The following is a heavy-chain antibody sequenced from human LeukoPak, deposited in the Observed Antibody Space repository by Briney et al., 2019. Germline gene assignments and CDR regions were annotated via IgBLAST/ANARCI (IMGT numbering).Heavy chain of an antibody. CDR3: AKDYSSSCEYFQH. Sequence: PGGSLRLSCAASGFTFSSYGMHWVRQAPGKGLEWVSAISGSGGSTYYADSVKGRFTISRDNSKNTLYLQMNSLRAEDTAVYYCAKDYSSSCEYFQHWGQGTLVTVSS. J-gene: IGHJ1*01. D-gene: IGHD6-13*01. CDR1: GFTFSSYG. CDR2: ISGSGGST. V-gene: IGHV3-23*01.